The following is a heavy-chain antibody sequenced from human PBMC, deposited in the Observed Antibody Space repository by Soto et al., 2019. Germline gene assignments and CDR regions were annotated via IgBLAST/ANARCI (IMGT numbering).Heavy chain of an antibody. V-gene: IGHV3-30-3*01. J-gene: IGHJ4*02. CDR1: GFTFSSYA. CDR2: ISYDGSNK. CDR3: ARDLSPYSSGWYGFDY. Sequence: QVQLVESGGGVVQPGRSLRLSCAASGFTFSSYAMHWVRQAPGKGLEWVAVISYDGSNKYYADSVKGRFTISRDNSKNTLYLQMNSLRAEDTAVYYCARDLSPYSSGWYGFDYWGQGTLVTVSS. D-gene: IGHD6-19*01.